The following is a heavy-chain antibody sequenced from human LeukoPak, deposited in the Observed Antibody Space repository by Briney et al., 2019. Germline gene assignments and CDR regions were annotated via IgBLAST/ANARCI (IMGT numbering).Heavy chain of an antibody. D-gene: IGHD6-19*01. CDR1: GYTFTTFD. CDR3: ARDRGRTVAGTWGY. CDR2: ISTYNGNT. J-gene: IGHJ4*02. V-gene: IGHV1-18*01. Sequence: GASVKVSCKASGYTFTTFDISWVRQAPGQGLEWMGWISTYNGNTNYAQNLQGRVTMTTDTSTSTAYMELRSLRSDDTAVYYCARDRGRTVAGTWGYWGQGTLVTVSS.